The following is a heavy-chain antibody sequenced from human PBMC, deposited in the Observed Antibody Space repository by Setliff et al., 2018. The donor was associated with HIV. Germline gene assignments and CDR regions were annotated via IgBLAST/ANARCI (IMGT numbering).Heavy chain of an antibody. CDR3: ARDPVRSDGYNFDY. V-gene: IGHV3-7*01. Sequence: GGSLRLSCTSSGFMFSSYGMGWVRHAPGKGREWVANIKDDGSEKFYVDSVKGRFTISRDNAEKSLYLQISSLRAEDTAVYYCARDPVRSDGYNFDYWGQGTLVTVSS. D-gene: IGHD5-12*01. J-gene: IGHJ4*02. CDR2: IKDDGSEK. CDR1: GFMFSSYG.